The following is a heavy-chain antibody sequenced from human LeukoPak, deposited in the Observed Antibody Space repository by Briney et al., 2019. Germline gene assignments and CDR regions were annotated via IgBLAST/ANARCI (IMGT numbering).Heavy chain of an antibody. D-gene: IGHD3-16*01. CDR2: IKQDGSEK. Sequence: GGSLRLSCAASGFTFSSYWMSWVRQAPGKGLEWVANIKQDGSEKYYVDSVKGRFTTSRDNAKNSLYLQMNSLRAEDTAVYYCARAPSGGTLDYWGQGTLVTVSS. CDR1: GFTFSSYW. CDR3: ARAPSGGTLDY. J-gene: IGHJ4*02. V-gene: IGHV3-7*04.